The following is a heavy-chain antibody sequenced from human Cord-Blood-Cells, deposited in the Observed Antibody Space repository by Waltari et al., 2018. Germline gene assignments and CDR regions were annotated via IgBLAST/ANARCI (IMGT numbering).Heavy chain of an antibody. J-gene: IGHJ5*02. Sequence: QVQLQQWGAGLLKPSETLSLTCAVYGGSFSGYYWSWISQPHGQGLEWIGEINHSGSTNYNPSLKSRVTISVDTSKNQFSLKLSSVTAADTAVYYCARGFCSGGSCYKHNWFDPWGQGTLVTVSS. D-gene: IGHD2-15*01. CDR1: GGSFSGYY. CDR2: INHSGST. V-gene: IGHV4-34*01. CDR3: ARGFCSGGSCYKHNWFDP.